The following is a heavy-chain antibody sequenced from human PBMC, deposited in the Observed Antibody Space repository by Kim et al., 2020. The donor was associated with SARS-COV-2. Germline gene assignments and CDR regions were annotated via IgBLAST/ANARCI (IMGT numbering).Heavy chain of an antibody. CDR1: GGSISSSSYY. J-gene: IGHJ4*02. V-gene: IGHV4-39*01. Sequence: SETLSLTCTVSGGSISSSSYYWGWIRQPPGKGLEWIGSIYYSGSTYYNPSLKSRVTISVDTSKNQFSLKLSSVTAADTAVYYCARTTRVTRGLWLLFFDYWGQGTLVTVSS. CDR2: IYYSGST. CDR3: ARTTRVTRGLWLLFFDY. D-gene: IGHD5-18*01.